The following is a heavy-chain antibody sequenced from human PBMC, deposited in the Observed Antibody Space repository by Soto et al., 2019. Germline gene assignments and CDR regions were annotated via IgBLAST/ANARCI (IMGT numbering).Heavy chain of an antibody. D-gene: IGHD3-16*01. J-gene: IGHJ6*02. CDR3: ARVGEASRNYYYYGVDV. Sequence: XAILSLTFTVSGASMNSYDWSWIRQSPGKGLEWVGYIYYSGSTHYNPSLKSRVTISLDTSKKQFSLRVTSVTAADTAIYYCARVGEASRNYYYYGVDVWGQGTTVTVSS. V-gene: IGHV4-59*01. CDR2: IYYSGST. CDR1: GASMNSYD.